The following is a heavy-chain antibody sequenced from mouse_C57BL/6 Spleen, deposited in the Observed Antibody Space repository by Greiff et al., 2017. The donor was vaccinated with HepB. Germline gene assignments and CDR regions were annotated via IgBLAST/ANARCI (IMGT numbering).Heavy chain of an antibody. Sequence: VQLQQPGAELVKPGASVKLSCKASGYTFTSYWMQWVKQRPGQGLEWIGEIDPSDSYTSYNQKFKGKATLTVDTSSSTAYMQLSSLTSEDSAVYYCARRRAISSAMDYWGQGTSVTVSS. D-gene: IGHD3-3*01. CDR3: ARRRAISSAMDY. CDR1: GYTFTSYW. CDR2: IDPSDSYT. J-gene: IGHJ4*01. V-gene: IGHV1-50*01.